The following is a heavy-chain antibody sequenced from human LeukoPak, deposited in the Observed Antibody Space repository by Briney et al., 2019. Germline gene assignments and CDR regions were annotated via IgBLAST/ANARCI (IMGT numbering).Heavy chain of an antibody. Sequence: KLGESLKISCKGSGYTFTNYWIGWVRQMPGKGLEWMGIMYPGDSDTRYSPSFQGQVTISADKSISTAYLQWSSLKASDTAMYYCARGDYGDFRVFYTLFDYWGQGTLVTVSS. D-gene: IGHD4-17*01. CDR3: ARGDYGDFRVFYTLFDY. J-gene: IGHJ4*02. CDR2: MYPGDSDT. V-gene: IGHV5-51*01. CDR1: GYTFTNYW.